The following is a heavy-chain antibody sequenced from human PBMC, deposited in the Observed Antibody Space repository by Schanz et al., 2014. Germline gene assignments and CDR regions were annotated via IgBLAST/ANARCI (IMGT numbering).Heavy chain of an antibody. V-gene: IGHV3-66*02. CDR1: GFNFKAYA. CDR3: AKDLNRRGGQTNFYYYYGMDV. CDR2: IYSSGST. J-gene: IGHJ6*02. Sequence: VQLVECGGGLVQPGGSLRLSCAASGFNFKAYAMSWVRQAPGKGLEWVSTIYSSGSTYYADSVRGRFTISRDNSMNTVYLQMNSLRSADAAVYYCAKDLNRRGGQTNFYYYYGMDVWGQGTTVTVSS. D-gene: IGHD3-3*01.